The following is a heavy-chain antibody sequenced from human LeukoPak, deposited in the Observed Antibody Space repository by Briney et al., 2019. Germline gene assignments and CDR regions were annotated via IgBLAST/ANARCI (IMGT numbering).Heavy chain of an antibody. CDR2: ISSSSSYI. Sequence: GGSLRLSCAASGFTFSSYSMNWVRQAPGKGLEWVSSISSSSSYIYYADSVKGRFTISRDNAKNSLYLQMNSLRAEDTAVYYCARVRVVAATGDLDYWGQGTLVTVSS. CDR1: GFTFSSYS. J-gene: IGHJ4*02. CDR3: ARVRVVAATGDLDY. D-gene: IGHD2-15*01. V-gene: IGHV3-21*01.